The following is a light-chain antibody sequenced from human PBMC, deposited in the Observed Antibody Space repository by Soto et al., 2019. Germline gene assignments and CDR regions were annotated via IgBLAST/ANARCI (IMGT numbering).Light chain of an antibody. J-gene: IGKJ1*01. CDR3: QQYNNWLTWT. CDR1: QSVSSSY. V-gene: IGKV3-15*01. Sequence: EIVLTQSPGTLSLSPGETATVSCRASQSVSSSYLAWYQQKPGQAPRLLIYGASTRATGIPARFSGSGSGTEFTLTISSLQSVDFAVYYCQQYNNWLTWTFGQGTKVDIK. CDR2: GAS.